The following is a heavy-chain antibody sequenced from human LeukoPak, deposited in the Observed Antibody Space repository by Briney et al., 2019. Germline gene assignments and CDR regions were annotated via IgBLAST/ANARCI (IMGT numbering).Heavy chain of an antibody. J-gene: IGHJ4*02. D-gene: IGHD2-2*03. CDR2: INHSGRN. Sequence: PSETLSLTCAVYGGSFSGYYWSWIRQPPGKGLEGIGEINHSGRNNYNTSLKRRVTISVDTSKNQFSLKLSSVTAADTAVYYCHGYCSSTSCSGSWGQGTLVTVSS. CDR1: GGSFSGYY. CDR3: HGYCSSTSCSGS. V-gene: IGHV4-34*01.